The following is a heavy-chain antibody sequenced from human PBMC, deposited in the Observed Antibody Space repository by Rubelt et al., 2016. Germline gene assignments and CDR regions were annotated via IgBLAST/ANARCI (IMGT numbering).Heavy chain of an antibody. J-gene: IGHJ4*02. D-gene: IGHD6-19*01. V-gene: IGHV1-46*01. CDR3: ARVYSSGWPDY. CDR2: INPSGGST. CDR1: GYTFTSFY. Sequence: QVQLVQSGAEVKKPGASVRVSCKPSGYTFTSFYIHWVRQAPGQGLEWMGIINPSGGSTNYAQKFQGRVTITRNTAQCTSYRGLGSLRSEETAVYYCARVYSSGWPDYWGQGTLVTVSS.